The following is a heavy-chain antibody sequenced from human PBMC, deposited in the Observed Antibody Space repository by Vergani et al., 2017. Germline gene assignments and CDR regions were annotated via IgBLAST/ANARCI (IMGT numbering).Heavy chain of an antibody. J-gene: IGHJ4*02. D-gene: IGHD1-26*01. CDR3: ARSWEIHIMDFDY. CDR2: IYYSGST. CDR1: GGSISGADYY. Sequence: QVQLQESGPGLVKPPGTLSLTCTVSGGSISGADYYWSWIRQSPGKGLEWIGYIYYSGSTYYNPSLKSRVSISIDTSKNQFSLKLSSVTAADTAVYYCARSWEIHIMDFDYWGQGTLVTVSS. V-gene: IGHV4-30-4*08.